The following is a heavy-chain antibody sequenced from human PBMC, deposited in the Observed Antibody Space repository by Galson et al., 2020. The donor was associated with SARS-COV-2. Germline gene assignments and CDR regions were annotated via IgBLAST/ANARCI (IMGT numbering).Heavy chain of an antibody. CDR1: GDSLNIDTYY. J-gene: IGHJ4*02. CDR3: ARGRVGCCSGGGCYSDF. V-gene: IGHV4-61*02. Sequence: SETLSLTCTVSGDSLNIDTYYWSWIRQPAGKGLEWIGRVYGSGSTNYNPSLKSRVTMSIDTSKNQVSLKLTSVTAADTAVYYCARGRVGCCSGGGCYSDFWGQGTLVSVSS. D-gene: IGHD2-15*01. CDR2: VYGSGST.